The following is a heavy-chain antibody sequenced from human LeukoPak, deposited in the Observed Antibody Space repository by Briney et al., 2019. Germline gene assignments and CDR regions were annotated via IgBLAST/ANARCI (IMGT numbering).Heavy chain of an antibody. CDR1: GFTFIDYY. CDR2: ISSGSRTT. V-gene: IGHV3-11*04. CDR3: ARAVTTVTLFDL. D-gene: IGHD4-17*01. Sequence: PGGSLRLSCAASGFTFIDYYMGWIRQAPGKGLEWISYISSGSRTTYYADSVKGRLTISRDNANNLLYLQMNSLTAEDTAVYYCARAVTTVTLFDLWGQGTLVTISS. J-gene: IGHJ4*02.